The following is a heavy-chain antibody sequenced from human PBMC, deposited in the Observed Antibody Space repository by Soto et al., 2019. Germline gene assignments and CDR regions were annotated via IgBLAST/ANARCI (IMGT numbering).Heavy chain of an antibody. CDR3: AKFKGFNWHYVFDD. Sequence: GGSLRLSCEVSGLTFGNFAMSWVRQAPGKGLEWASAIGGSSGNTFYADFVKGRFTISKDYAKNMLYIQMNSLRAEDTAVYYSAKFKGFNWHYVFDDWGQGVPVTVSS. J-gene: IGHJ4*02. CDR1: GLTFGNFA. D-gene: IGHD1-7*01. CDR2: IGGSSGNT. V-gene: IGHV3-23*01.